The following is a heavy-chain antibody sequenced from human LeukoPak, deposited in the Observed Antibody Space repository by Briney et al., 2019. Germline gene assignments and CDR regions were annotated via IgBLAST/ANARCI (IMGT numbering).Heavy chain of an antibody. Sequence: GGSLRLSCAASGFTFSSYGMHWVRQAPGKGLEWVALIRYDGSNKYYADSVKGRVTISRDNSKNTLYLQMNSLRAEDTAVYYCAKDQSRGYDYVWGSYDYWGQGTLVTVSS. J-gene: IGHJ4*02. D-gene: IGHD3-16*01. V-gene: IGHV3-30*02. CDR2: IRYDGSNK. CDR1: GFTFSSYG. CDR3: AKDQSRGYDYVWGSYDY.